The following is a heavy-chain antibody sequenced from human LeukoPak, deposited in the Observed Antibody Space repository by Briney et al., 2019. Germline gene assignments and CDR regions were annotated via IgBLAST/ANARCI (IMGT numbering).Heavy chain of an antibody. Sequence: SGGSLRLSCAASGYTFSNTWMHWLRQAPGKGLVWVSLIKGDGSSTSYADSVKGRFTISRDNAKNTLYLQMNSLRAEDTAVYYCARDSGYSPDYWGQETLVTVSS. CDR3: ARDSGYSPDY. V-gene: IGHV3-74*01. CDR1: GYTFSNTW. CDR2: IKGDGSST. J-gene: IGHJ4*02. D-gene: IGHD3-22*01.